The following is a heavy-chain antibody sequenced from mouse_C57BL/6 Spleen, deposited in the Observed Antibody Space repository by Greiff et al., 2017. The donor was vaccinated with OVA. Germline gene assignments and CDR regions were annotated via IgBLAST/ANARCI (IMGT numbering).Heavy chain of an antibody. Sequence: EVMLVESGGGLVKPGGSLKLSCAASGFTFSDYGMHWVRQAPEKGLEWVAYISSGSSTIYYADTVKGRFPISRDNAKNTLFLQMTSLRSEDTAMYYCARNGNYVFAYWGQGTLVTVSA. CDR1: GFTFSDYG. CDR3: ARNGNYVFAY. CDR2: ISSGSSTI. D-gene: IGHD2-1*01. J-gene: IGHJ3*01. V-gene: IGHV5-17*01.